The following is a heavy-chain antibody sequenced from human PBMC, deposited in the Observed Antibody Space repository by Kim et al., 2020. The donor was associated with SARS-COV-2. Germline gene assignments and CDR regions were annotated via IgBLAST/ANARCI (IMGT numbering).Heavy chain of an antibody. J-gene: IGHJ4*02. V-gene: IGHV4-39*07. CDR3: ARGSRIPLINIVY. CDR2: IYSSGRT. D-gene: IGHD2-15*01. CDR1: GDSMRNSSHY. Sequence: SETLSLTCTVSGDSMRNSSHYWGWIRQPPGKGLEWIGSIYSSGRTLYNRSLKRRVTISLDMSKNQFSLHLSSVTAADTAVYYCARGSRIPLINIVYWGQGTLVTVSS.